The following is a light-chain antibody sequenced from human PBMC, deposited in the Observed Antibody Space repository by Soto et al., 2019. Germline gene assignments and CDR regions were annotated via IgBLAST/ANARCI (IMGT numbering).Light chain of an antibody. J-gene: IGKJ4*01. CDR3: QQPKGLT. CDR2: AAS. V-gene: IGKV1-9*01. Sequence: DIQLTQSPSFLSASVGDRVTITCRASQGISSYLAWYQQKPGKAPKLLIYAASTLQSGVPSRFSGSGSGTEFTLTISSLQPEDFATYYCQQPKGLTFGGGTKVEIK. CDR1: QGISSY.